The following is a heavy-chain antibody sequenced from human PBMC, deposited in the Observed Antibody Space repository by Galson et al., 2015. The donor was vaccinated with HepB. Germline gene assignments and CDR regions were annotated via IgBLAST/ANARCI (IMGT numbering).Heavy chain of an antibody. CDR3: AKKWGSESGVDGSLD. D-gene: IGHD3-16*01. V-gene: IGHV3-23*01. Sequence: SLRLSCAASGFTFNSYVVGWVRQAPGKGLEWVSSISASGRFTYYADSVKGRFTISRDNSKNTLYLQMNSLRAEDTAVYYCAKKWGSESGVDGSLDWGQRTLVTGSS. CDR1: GFTFNSYV. J-gene: IGHJ4*02. CDR2: ISASGRFT.